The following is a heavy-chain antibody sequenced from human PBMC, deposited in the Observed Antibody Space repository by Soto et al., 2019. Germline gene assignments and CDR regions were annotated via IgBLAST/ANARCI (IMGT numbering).Heavy chain of an antibody. J-gene: IGHJ4*02. CDR1: GGSISSGGYY. CDR2: IYYSGST. Sequence: QVQLQESGPGLVKPSQTLSLTCTVSGGSISSGGYYWSWIRQHPGKGLEWIGYIYYSGSTYYNPSLKSRVTISVDTSKNQFSLKLSSVTAADTAVYYCARGYSGYDRAPRIAAAATLDYWGQGTLVTVFS. CDR3: ARGYSGYDRAPRIAAAATLDY. V-gene: IGHV4-31*03. D-gene: IGHD5-12*01.